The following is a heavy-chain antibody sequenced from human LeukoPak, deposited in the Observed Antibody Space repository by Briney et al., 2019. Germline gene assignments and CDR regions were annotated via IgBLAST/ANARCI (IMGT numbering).Heavy chain of an antibody. J-gene: IGHJ4*02. D-gene: IGHD6-13*01. CDR2: ISNNADST. CDR3: AREGYSSSWVPLDY. Sequence: GGSLRLSCAASGFTFRSYAMHWVRHAPGKGLEYVSGISNNADSTYYANSVKGRFTISRDNSKNTLYLHMGRLRHEDMAVYYCAREGYSSSWVPLDYWGQGTLVTVSS. V-gene: IGHV3-64*01. CDR1: GFTFRSYA.